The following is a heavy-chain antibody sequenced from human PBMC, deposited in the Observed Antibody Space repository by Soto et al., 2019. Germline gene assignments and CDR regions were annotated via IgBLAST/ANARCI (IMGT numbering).Heavy chain of an antibody. Sequence: QVQLQESGPGLVKPSETLSLTCTVSDDSISSYYWSWFRQPPGKGLKWIGSIHYSGTTNYNPSLMSRVTLLVDTSKNQFSLKLSSVTDADTAVYYCARELRGTYYYDSSGYSNCFDPWGQGTLVTVSS. J-gene: IGHJ5*02. CDR2: IHYSGTT. D-gene: IGHD3-22*01. CDR3: ARELRGTYYYDSSGYSNCFDP. CDR1: DDSISSYY. V-gene: IGHV4-59*01.